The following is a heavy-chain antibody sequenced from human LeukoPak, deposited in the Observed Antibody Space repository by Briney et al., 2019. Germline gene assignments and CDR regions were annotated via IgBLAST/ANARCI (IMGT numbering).Heavy chain of an antibody. D-gene: IGHD4-17*01. CDR2: IYYSGGT. V-gene: IGHV4-59*01. Sequence: PSETLSLTCTVSGGSISNTYWSWVRQPPGKGLEWIGYIYYSGGTNYNPSLKSRVTISLDTSKNQFSLKLSSVTAAGTAVYYCARVKYGDYVDYWGQGTLVTVSS. CDR3: ARVKYGDYVDY. CDR1: GGSISNTY. J-gene: IGHJ4*02.